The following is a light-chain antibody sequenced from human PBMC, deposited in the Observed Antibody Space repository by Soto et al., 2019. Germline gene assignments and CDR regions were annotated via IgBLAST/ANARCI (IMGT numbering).Light chain of an antibody. CDR1: SSNIGTNT. Sequence: QSVLTQPPSASGSPGQSVTISCSGSSSNIGTNTVDWYQQLPGTAPKFVNYLNNQRPSGVPDRFSGSRSGTSASLAISGLQSEDEADYYCAAWDDSLNVYVFGTGTKVTVL. CDR2: LNN. V-gene: IGLV1-44*01. J-gene: IGLJ1*01. CDR3: AAWDDSLNVYV.